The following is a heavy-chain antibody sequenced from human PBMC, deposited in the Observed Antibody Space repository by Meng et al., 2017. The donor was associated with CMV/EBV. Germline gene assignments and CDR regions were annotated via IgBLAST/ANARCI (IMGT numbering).Heavy chain of an antibody. Sequence: GGSLRLSCAASGFTFSSYAMSWVRQAPGKGLEWVSVIYSGGSSTYYADSVKGRFTISRDNSKNTQYLQMNSLRAEDTAVYYCAKRYCSSTSCPRTLNYYYYYGMDVWGQGTTVTVSS. D-gene: IGHD2-2*01. CDR3: AKRYCSSTSCPRTLNYYYYYGMDV. J-gene: IGHJ6*02. CDR2: IYSGGSST. V-gene: IGHV3-23*03. CDR1: GFTFSSYA.